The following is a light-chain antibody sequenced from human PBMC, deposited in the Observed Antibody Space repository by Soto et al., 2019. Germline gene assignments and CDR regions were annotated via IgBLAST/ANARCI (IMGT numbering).Light chain of an antibody. CDR2: DVN. J-gene: IGLJ1*01. Sequence: QSALTQPRSVSGSPGQSVAISCTGTSNDIGGYNYVSWYQQHPGKAPKVMIYDVNKRPSGVPDWFSGSKSGNTASLTISDLQAEDEADYYCCSNAGRPDVFGTGTKLTVL. V-gene: IGLV2-11*01. CDR1: SNDIGGYNY. CDR3: CSNAGRPDV.